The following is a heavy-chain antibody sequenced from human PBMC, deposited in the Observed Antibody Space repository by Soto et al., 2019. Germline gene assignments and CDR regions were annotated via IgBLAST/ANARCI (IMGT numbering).Heavy chain of an antibody. CDR2: ISYDGSNK. V-gene: IGHV3-30-3*01. Sequence: QVQLVESGGGVVQPGRSLRLSCAASGFTFSSYAMHWVRQAPGKGLEWVAVISYDGSNKYYADSVKGRFTISRDNSKNTLDLQMNSLRAEDTAVYYCARESVSYSALHYGMDVWGQGTTVTVSS. CDR3: ARESVSYSALHYGMDV. D-gene: IGHD2-15*01. CDR1: GFTFSSYA. J-gene: IGHJ6*02.